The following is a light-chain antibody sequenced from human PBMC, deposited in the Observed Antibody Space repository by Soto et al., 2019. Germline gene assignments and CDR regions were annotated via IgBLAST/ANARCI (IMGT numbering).Light chain of an antibody. Sequence: QSVLTQPPSVSGAPGQRVIISCTGSSSNIGAGFDVYWHQQLPGTAPKLLINGNNNRPSGVPDRFSGSKSGTSASLAISGLQAEDEADYYCQSYDGSLRGSVFGGGTKVTVL. CDR3: QSYDGSLRGSV. V-gene: IGLV1-40*01. CDR2: GNN. CDR1: SSNIGAGFD. J-gene: IGLJ2*01.